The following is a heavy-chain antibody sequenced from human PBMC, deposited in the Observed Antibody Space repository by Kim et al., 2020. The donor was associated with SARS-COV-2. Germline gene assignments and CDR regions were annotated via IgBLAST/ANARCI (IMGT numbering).Heavy chain of an antibody. D-gene: IGHD2-2*01. Sequence: SETLSLTCAVYGGSFSGYYWSWIRQPPGKGLEWIGEINHSGSTNYNPSLKSRVTISVDTSKNQFSLKLSSVTAADTAVYYCARGFYCSSISCYGVFDYWG. CDR1: GGSFSGYY. J-gene: IGHJ4*01. V-gene: IGHV4-34*01. CDR3: ARGFYCSSISCYGVFDY. CDR2: INHSGST.